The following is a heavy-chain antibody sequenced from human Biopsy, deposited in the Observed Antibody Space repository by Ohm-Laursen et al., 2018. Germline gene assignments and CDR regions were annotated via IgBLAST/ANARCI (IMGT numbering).Heavy chain of an antibody. CDR2: ISAYNGHT. CDR1: GGTFSNYG. D-gene: IGHD4-17*01. Sequence: ASVKVSCKSPGGTFSNYGVSWVRQAPGQGLEWMGWISAYNGHTKFARKFQDRVTMTTDTSTTTAYMDLRSLRSDDTAVYYCARDPHGEGRDYGSYFDYWGQGTLVTVSS. V-gene: IGHV1-18*01. CDR3: ARDPHGEGRDYGSYFDY. J-gene: IGHJ4*02.